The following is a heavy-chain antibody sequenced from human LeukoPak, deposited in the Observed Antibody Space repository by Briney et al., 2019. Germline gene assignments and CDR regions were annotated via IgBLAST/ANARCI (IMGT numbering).Heavy chain of an antibody. V-gene: IGHV4-59*08. CDR2: IYHGGTT. D-gene: IGHD2-15*01. J-gene: IGHJ4*02. CDR3: ARHGGSLDYFDS. Sequence: SETLSLTCSVSTGSLSTYYWSWIRQSPGKGLEWIGYIYHGGTTSYNPSLKRRVTISVDSPKHQFFLRLTSLTAADTALYYCARHGGSLDYFDSWGPGSLVIVSS. CDR1: TGSLSTYY.